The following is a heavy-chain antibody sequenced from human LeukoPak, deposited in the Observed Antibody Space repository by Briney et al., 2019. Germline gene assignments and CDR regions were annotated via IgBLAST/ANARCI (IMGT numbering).Heavy chain of an antibody. J-gene: IGHJ3*01. CDR3: VRRSPVVAAGDAFDF. D-gene: IGHD3-22*01. Sequence: SETLSLTCTVSGGSISSYYWSWIRQPPGKGLEWIGYIYYSGSTNYNPSLKSRVTISVDTSKNQFSLKLSSVTAADTAVYYCVRRSPVVAAGDAFDFWGQGAMVTVSS. V-gene: IGHV4-59*12. CDR2: IYYSGST. CDR1: GGSISSYY.